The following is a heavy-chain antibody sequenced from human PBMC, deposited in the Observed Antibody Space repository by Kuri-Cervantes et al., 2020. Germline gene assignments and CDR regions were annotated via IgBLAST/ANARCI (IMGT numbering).Heavy chain of an antibody. CDR3: ARDRLPAL. J-gene: IGHJ4*02. V-gene: IGHV4-59*01. Sequence: GSLRLSCTVSGGSISSYYWSWIRQPPGKGLEWIGYIYYSGSTNYNPSLKSRVTISVDTSKNQFSLKLSSVTAADMAVYYCARDRLPALWGQGTLVTVSS. D-gene: IGHD2-2*01. CDR1: GGSISSYY. CDR2: IYYSGST.